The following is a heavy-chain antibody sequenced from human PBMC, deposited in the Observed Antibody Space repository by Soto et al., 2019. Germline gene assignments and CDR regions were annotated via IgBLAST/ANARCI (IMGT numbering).Heavy chain of an antibody. CDR3: ARDFSSVIAAAGTGWFDP. V-gene: IGHV3-30-3*01. D-gene: IGHD6-13*01. Sequence: GGSLRLSCAASGFSFSSFPMNWVRQAPGRWLEWVAVISYDGSNKYYADSVKGRFTISRDNSKNTLYLQMNSLRAEDTAVYYCARDFSSVIAAAGTGWFDPWGQGTLVTVSS. CDR2: ISYDGSNK. CDR1: GFSFSSFP. J-gene: IGHJ5*02.